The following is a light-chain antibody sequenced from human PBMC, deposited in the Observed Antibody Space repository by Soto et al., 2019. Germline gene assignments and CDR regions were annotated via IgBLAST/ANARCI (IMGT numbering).Light chain of an antibody. V-gene: IGKV2-28*01. CDR1: QSLLYSNGYNY. CDR3: MQALQART. CDR2: LGS. J-gene: IGKJ1*01. Sequence: EIVMTQSPLSLPVTPGEPASISCRSSQSLLYSNGYNYLDWYLQKPGQSPQLLIFLGSTRASGVPDRFTGSGSGTDFTLKISRVEAEDVGVYYCMQALQARTFGQGTRVDIQ.